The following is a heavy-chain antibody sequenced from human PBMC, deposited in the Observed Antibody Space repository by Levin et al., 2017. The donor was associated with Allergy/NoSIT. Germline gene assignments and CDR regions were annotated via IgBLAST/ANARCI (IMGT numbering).Heavy chain of an antibody. CDR2: IIPIFGTA. D-gene: IGHD6-13*01. V-gene: IGHV1-69*13. Sequence: GASVKVSCKASGGTFSSYAISWVRQAPGQGLEWMGGIIPIFGTANYAQKFQGRVTITADESTSTAYMELSSLRSEDTAVYYCARDDSGGSSWHYTFDYWGQGTLVTVSS. CDR3: ARDDSGGSSWHYTFDY. CDR1: GGTFSSYA. J-gene: IGHJ4*02.